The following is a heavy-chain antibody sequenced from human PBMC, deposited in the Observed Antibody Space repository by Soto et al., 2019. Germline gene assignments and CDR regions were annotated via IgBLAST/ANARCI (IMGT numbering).Heavy chain of an antibody. CDR3: ARYGVLYNYYGMEV. J-gene: IGHJ6*04. V-gene: IGHV1-69*13. Sequence: GAAVKLSCKASGGTFSSYAISWVRQAPGQGLEWMGGIIPIFGTANYAQKFQGRVTITADESTSTAYMELSSLRSEDTAVYYCARYGVLYNYYGMEVWGKGRTVTV. CDR1: GGTFSSYA. D-gene: IGHD1-1*01. CDR2: IIPIFGTA.